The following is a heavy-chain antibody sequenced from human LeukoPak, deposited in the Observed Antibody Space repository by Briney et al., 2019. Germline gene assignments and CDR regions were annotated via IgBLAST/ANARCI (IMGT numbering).Heavy chain of an antibody. J-gene: IGHJ3*02. CDR1: GYTFTSYG. CDR2: TSAYNGIT. CDR3: ARAEGPRYYDFWSGHHDAFDI. Sequence: GASVKVSCKASGYTFTSYGISWVRQAPGQGLEWMGWTSAYNGITNYAQKLQGRVTMTTDTSTSTAYKELRSLRSDDTAVYYCARAEGPRYYDFWSGHHDAFDIWGQGTMVTVSS. V-gene: IGHV1-18*01. D-gene: IGHD3-3*01.